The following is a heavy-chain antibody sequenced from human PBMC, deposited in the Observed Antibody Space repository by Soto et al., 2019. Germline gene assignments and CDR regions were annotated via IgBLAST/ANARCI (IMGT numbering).Heavy chain of an antibody. D-gene: IGHD3-3*01. Sequence: PGGSLRLSCAASGFTFSDHYMDWVRQAPGKGLEWVGRTRNKANSYTTEYAASVKGRFTISRDDSKNSLYLQMNSLKTEDTAVYYCVLYDFWSGYYPYWGQGTLVTVPS. J-gene: IGHJ4*02. V-gene: IGHV3-72*01. CDR2: TRNKANSYTT. CDR1: GFTFSDHY. CDR3: VLYDFWSGYYPY.